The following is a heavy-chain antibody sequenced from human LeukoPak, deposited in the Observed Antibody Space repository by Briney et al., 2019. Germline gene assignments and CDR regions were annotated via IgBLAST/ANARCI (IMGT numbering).Heavy chain of an antibody. CDR2: IYYSGST. J-gene: IGHJ5*02. CDR1: GDSISLSFYY. D-gene: IGHD3-10*01. V-gene: IGHV4-39*01. CDR3: ARRKGSGSYAPRNWFDP. Sequence: SETLSLTCSVSGDSISLSFYYWSWIRQPPGKGLEWIGYIYYSGSTYYNPSLKSRVTISVDTSKNQFSLKLSSVTAADTAVYYCARRKGSGSYAPRNWFDPWGQGTLVTVSS.